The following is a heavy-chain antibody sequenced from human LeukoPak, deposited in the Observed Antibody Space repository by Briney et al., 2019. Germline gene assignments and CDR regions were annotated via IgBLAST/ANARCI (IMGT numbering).Heavy chain of an antibody. J-gene: IGHJ3*02. Sequence: GGSLRLSCAASGLTFSSYSMNWVRQAPGKGLEWVSSISSSSSYIYYADSVKGRFTISRDNAKNSLYLQMNSLRAEDTAVYYCARDIGDGYNFGAFDIWGQGTMVTVSS. V-gene: IGHV3-21*01. CDR2: ISSSSSYI. D-gene: IGHD5-24*01. CDR1: GLTFSSYS. CDR3: ARDIGDGYNFGAFDI.